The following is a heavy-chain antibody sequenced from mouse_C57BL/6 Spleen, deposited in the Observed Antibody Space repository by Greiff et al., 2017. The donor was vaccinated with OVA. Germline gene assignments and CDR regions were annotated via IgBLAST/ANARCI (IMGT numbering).Heavy chain of an antibody. D-gene: IGHD1-1*01. J-gene: IGHJ1*03. V-gene: IGHV1-81*01. CDR2: IYPRSGNT. CDR1: GYTFTSYG. Sequence: VQLQQSGAELARPGASVKLSCKASGYTFTSYGISWVKQRTGQGLEWIGEIYPRSGNTYYNEKFKGKATLTADKSSSTAYMELRSLTSEDSAVYFCARGDYGSGPYWYFDVWGTGTTVTVSS. CDR3: ARGDYGSGPYWYFDV.